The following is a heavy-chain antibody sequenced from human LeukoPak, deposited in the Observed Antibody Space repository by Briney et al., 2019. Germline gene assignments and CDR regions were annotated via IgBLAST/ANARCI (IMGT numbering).Heavy chain of an antibody. V-gene: IGHV4-34*01. J-gene: IGHJ4*02. CDR1: GGSFSGYY. Sequence: SETLSLTCAVYGGSFSGYYWSWIRQPPGKGLEWIGEMNHSGSTNYNPSLKSRVTISVDTSKNQFSLKLSSVTAADTAVYYCARGIGYYYDSSGCHIDYWGQGTLVTVSS. D-gene: IGHD3-22*01. CDR3: ARGIGYYYDSSGCHIDY. CDR2: MNHSGST.